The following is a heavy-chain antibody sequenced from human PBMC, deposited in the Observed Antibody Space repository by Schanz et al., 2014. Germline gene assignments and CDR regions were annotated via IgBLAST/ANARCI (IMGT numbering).Heavy chain of an antibody. V-gene: IGHV3-23*01. CDR1: GFSLDIFA. D-gene: IGHD3-10*01. Sequence: EVHLLESGGGLVEPGGSLRLSCATSGFSLDIFAVSWVRQAPGKGLEWVSSFNDGGVNKYYADSVKGRFTMSRDNAKNSVFLQMNSLRAEDTAVYYCAKGRFGELSAFDIWGQGTMVTVSS. J-gene: IGHJ3*02. CDR2: FNDGGVNK. CDR3: AKGRFGELSAFDI.